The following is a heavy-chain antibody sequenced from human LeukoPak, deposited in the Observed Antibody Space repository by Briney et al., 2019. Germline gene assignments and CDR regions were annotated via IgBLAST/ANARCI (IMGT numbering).Heavy chain of an antibody. J-gene: IGHJ6*02. CDR2: INTNTGNP. CDR1: GYTFTSYA. Sequence: ASVKVSCKASGYTFTSYAMNWVRQAPGQGLEWMGWINTNTGNPTYAQGFTGRFVFSLDTSVSTAYLQICSLKAEDTAVYYCARLGCSSTSCYEHGMDVGGQGTTVTVSS. CDR3: ARLGCSSTSCYEHGMDV. V-gene: IGHV7-4-1*01. D-gene: IGHD2-2*01.